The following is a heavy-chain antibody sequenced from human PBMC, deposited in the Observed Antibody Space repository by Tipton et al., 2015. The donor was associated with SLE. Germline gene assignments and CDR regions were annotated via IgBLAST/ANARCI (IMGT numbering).Heavy chain of an antibody. CDR1: GFTFNSHG. J-gene: IGHJ4*02. D-gene: IGHD1-26*01. Sequence: GSLRLSCTASGFTFNSHGMHWVRQAPGKGLEWVANIKQDGSEKYYVDSVKGRFTISRDNAKNSLYLQMNSLRAEDTAVYYCARGGSWVYWGQGTLVTVSS. CDR3: ARGGSWVY. V-gene: IGHV3-7*01. CDR2: IKQDGSEK.